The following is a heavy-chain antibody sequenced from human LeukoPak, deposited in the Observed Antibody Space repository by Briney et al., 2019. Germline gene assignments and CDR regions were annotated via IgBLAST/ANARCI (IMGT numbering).Heavy chain of an antibody. CDR1: GVSINSHY. CDR3: ARRDAGWNYCDY. CDR2: ISDKGTT. Sequence: PSETLSLTCAVSGVSINSHYWSWIRQSPGRRLEWIGHISDKGTTKYNPSLKSRVIISADTSKNHLSLNLTSVFAADPAIYYCARRDAGWNYCDYWGQGILVTVSS. V-gene: IGHV4-59*08. D-gene: IGHD6-19*01. J-gene: IGHJ4*02.